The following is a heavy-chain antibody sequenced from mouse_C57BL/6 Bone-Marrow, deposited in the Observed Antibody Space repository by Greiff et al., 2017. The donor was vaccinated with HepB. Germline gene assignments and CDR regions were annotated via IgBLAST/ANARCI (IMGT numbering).Heavy chain of an antibody. J-gene: IGHJ3*01. Sequence: QVQLQQPGAELVKPGASVKMSCKASGYTFTSYWITWVKQRPGQGLEWIGDIYPGSGSTNYNEKFKSKATLTVETSSSTAYMQLSSLTSEDSAVYYCARGVTTRFAYWGQGTLVTVSA. V-gene: IGHV1-55*01. CDR2: IYPGSGST. CDR3: ARGVTTRFAY. D-gene: IGHD2-2*01. CDR1: GYTFTSYW.